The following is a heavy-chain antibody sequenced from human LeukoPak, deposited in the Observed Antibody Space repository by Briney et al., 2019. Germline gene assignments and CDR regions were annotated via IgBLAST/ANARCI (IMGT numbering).Heavy chain of an antibody. CDR2: ISWNSVSI. Sequence: GGSLRLSCAASGFTFDDYAMHWVRQAPGKGLEWVSGISWNSVSIDYADSVRGRFTISRDNAKNSLYLQMNSLRAEDTALYYCAKDTNTYGYSYFDYWGQGTLVTVSS. V-gene: IGHV3-9*01. J-gene: IGHJ4*02. CDR3: AKDTNTYGYSYFDY. CDR1: GFTFDDYA. D-gene: IGHD5-18*01.